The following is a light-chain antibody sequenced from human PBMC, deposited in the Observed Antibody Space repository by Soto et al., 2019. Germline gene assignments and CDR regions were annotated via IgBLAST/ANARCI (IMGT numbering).Light chain of an antibody. CDR2: EVR. Sequence: QSVLTQPAAVSGPPGQSITISCTGTSSDVGRYNYVSWYQQHSGKAPKLVIYEVRNRPSGISNRFSASKSGNTASLTISGLQAEDEADYYCCSLTSGPGWVFGGGTKVTVL. CDR3: CSLTSGPGWV. J-gene: IGLJ3*02. CDR1: SSDVGRYNY. V-gene: IGLV2-14*01.